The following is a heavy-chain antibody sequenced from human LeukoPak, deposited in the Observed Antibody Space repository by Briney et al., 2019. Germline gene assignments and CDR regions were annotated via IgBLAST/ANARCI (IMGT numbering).Heavy chain of an antibody. V-gene: IGHV5-51*01. CDR3: ARRWELYYFDY. CDR2: INPGDSDT. D-gene: IGHD1-26*01. Sequence: GESLKISCRVSGYSFTTYWIGWVRQMPGKGLEWMGIINPGDSDTRYSPSFQGQVTISADKSISTAYLQWSSLKASDTAMYYCARRWELYYFDYWGQGTLVTVSS. J-gene: IGHJ4*02. CDR1: GYSFTTYW.